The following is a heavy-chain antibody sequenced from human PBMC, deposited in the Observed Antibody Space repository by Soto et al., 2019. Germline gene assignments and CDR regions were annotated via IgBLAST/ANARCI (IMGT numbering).Heavy chain of an antibody. Sequence: GGSLRLSCAASGFIFNTHWMSWVRQAPEKGLEWVAHTKPDGSEKYYVDSAKGRFTISRDNTRNSLYLQMNSLRADDTALYYCGARGTSTSNPWGQGTLVTVSS. V-gene: IGHV3-7*01. CDR3: GARGTSTSNP. J-gene: IGHJ5*02. CDR2: TKPDGSEK. CDR1: GFIFNTHW.